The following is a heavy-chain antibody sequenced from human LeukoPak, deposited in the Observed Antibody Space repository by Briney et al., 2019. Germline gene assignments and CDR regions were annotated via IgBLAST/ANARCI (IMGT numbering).Heavy chain of an antibody. Sequence: GGSLRLSCAVSGFTFSSYSMNWVRQAPGKGLEWLSYISSTGSTIYYADSVKGRFTISRDNAKNSLYLQMNSLRDEDTAVYYCAGVSGYYYSSFDYWGQGTLVTVSS. V-gene: IGHV3-48*02. CDR3: AGVSGYYYSSFDY. CDR2: ISSTGSTI. J-gene: IGHJ4*02. CDR1: GFTFSSYS. D-gene: IGHD3-22*01.